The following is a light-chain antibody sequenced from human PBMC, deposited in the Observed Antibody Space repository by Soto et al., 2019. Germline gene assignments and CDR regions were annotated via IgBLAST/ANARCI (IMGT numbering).Light chain of an antibody. J-gene: IGLJ3*02. CDR2: DVT. Sequence: QSALTQPRSVSGSPGQSVTISCTGTSSDVGGYNYVSWYQQHPGKAPKLMIYDVTDRPSGVSNRFSGSKSGNTASLTISGLQAEDEADYYCSSYSNTDTRVFGGGTKLTVL. CDR1: SSDVGGYNY. V-gene: IGLV2-11*01. CDR3: SSYSNTDTRV.